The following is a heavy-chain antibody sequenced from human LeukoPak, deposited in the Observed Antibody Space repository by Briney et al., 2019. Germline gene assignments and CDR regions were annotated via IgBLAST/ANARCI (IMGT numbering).Heavy chain of an antibody. D-gene: IGHD2-15*01. Sequence: SQTLSLTCAISGDSVSSNSAAWNWIRQSPSRGLEWLGRTYYRSKWYNDYAVSVKSRITINPDTSKNQFSLQLNSVTPEDTAVYYCARGYCSGGSCYSPLPHWFDPWGQGTLVTVSS. CDR2: TYYRSKWYN. V-gene: IGHV6-1*01. J-gene: IGHJ5*02. CDR1: GDSVSSNSAA. CDR3: ARGYCSGGSCYSPLPHWFDP.